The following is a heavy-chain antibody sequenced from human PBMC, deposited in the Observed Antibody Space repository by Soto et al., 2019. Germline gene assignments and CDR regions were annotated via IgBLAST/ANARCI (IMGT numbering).Heavy chain of an antibody. CDR1: GGTFSSYA. CDR2: IIPIFGTA. D-gene: IGHD1-7*01. J-gene: IGHJ6*02. V-gene: IGHV1-69*13. Sequence: ASVKVSCKASGGTFSSYAISWVRQAPGQGLEWMGGIIPIFGTANYAQKFQGRVTITADESTSTAYMELSSLRSEDTAVYYCASGGLELPYYYYGMDVWGQGTTVTVSS. CDR3: ASGGLELPYYYYGMDV.